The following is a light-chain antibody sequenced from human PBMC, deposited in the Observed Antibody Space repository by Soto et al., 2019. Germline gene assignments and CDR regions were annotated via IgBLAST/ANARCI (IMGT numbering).Light chain of an antibody. CDR3: QSYDSSLRGGV. Sequence: QSALTQPPSVSGAPGQGVTIFCTGSSSNIGAGYGVNWYKQLPGTAPKLLIYGSGNRPSGVPDRFSGSKSGTSASLAITGLQAEDEADYYCQSYDSSLRGGVFGAGTKLTVL. J-gene: IGLJ1*01. CDR1: SSNIGAGYG. V-gene: IGLV1-40*01. CDR2: GSG.